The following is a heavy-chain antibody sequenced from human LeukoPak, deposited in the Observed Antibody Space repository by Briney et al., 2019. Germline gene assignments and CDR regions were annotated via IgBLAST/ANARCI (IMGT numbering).Heavy chain of an antibody. V-gene: IGHV3-21*01. Sequence: GGSLRLSWAASGFTFSSYSMNWVRQAPGKGLEWVSSISSSSSYIYYADSAKGRFTISRDNAKNSLYLQMNSLRAEDTAVYYCARGDYDYGDYGDFDYWGQGTLVTVSS. D-gene: IGHD4-17*01. J-gene: IGHJ4*02. CDR1: GFTFSSYS. CDR2: ISSSSSYI. CDR3: ARGDYDYGDYGDFDY.